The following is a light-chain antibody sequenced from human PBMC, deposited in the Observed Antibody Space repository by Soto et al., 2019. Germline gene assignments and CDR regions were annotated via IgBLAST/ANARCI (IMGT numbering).Light chain of an antibody. CDR2: DAS. Sequence: EIVLTQSPATLSLSPGERATLSCRASQSVSSYLAWYQQKPGQAPRLLIYDASNRATGIPARFSGSGSGTDFTLTISSLEPEDFAVYYWQQRSNWPGTFGPGTKVEIK. CDR1: QSVSSY. CDR3: QQRSNWPGT. J-gene: IGKJ1*01. V-gene: IGKV3-11*01.